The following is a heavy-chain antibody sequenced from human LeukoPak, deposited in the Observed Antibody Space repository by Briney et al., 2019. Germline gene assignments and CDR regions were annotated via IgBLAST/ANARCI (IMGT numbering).Heavy chain of an antibody. Sequence: ASVKVSCKASGYTFTSYGISWVRQAPGQGLEWMGWINTNTGNPTYAQGFTGRFVFSLDTSVSTAYLQISSLKAVDTAVYYCARVEYSYGYIAYYYMDVWGKGTTVTVSS. D-gene: IGHD5-18*01. CDR2: INTNTGNP. CDR3: ARVEYSYGYIAYYYMDV. CDR1: GYTFTSYG. J-gene: IGHJ6*03. V-gene: IGHV7-4-1*02.